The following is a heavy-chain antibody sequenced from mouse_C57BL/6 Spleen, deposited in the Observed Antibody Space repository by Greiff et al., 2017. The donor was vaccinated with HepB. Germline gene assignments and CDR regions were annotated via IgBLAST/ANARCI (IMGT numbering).Heavy chain of an antibody. J-gene: IGHJ2*01. CDR3: ARGNWDYFDY. CDR1: GYTFTDYN. Sequence: VKPGASVKMSCKASGYTFTDYNMHWVKQSHGKSLEWIGYINPNNGGTSYNQKFKGKATLTVNKSSSTAYMELRSLTSEDSAVYYCARGNWDYFDYWGQGTTLTVSS. D-gene: IGHD4-1*02. CDR2: INPNNGGT. V-gene: IGHV1-22*01.